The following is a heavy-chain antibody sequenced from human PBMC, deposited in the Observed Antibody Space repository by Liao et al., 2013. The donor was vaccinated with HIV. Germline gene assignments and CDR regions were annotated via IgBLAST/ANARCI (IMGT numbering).Heavy chain of an antibody. Sequence: QVQLQESGPGLVKPSQTLSLTCTVSGGSIGSSSYYWTWIRQPAGKGLEWIGQIYTSGSTNYNPSLKSRVTISLDTSKNQFSLRLNSVTASDTAVYYCAREMRHLYFGDYYYMFLWGKGTAVTVSS. CDR1: GGSIGSSSYY. D-gene: IGHD3-10*01. V-gene: IGHV4-61*02. CDR3: AREMRHLYFGDYYYMFL. CDR2: IYTSGST. J-gene: IGHJ6*03.